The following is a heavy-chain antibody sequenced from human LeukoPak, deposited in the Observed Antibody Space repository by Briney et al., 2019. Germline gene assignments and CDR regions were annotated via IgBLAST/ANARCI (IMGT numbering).Heavy chain of an antibody. Sequence: SETLSLTCTVSGGSISSYYWSWIRQPAGKGLEWIGRIYTSGSTNYNPSLKSRVTISVDTSKNQFSLKLSSVTAADTAVYYCARGFHYYDSSGGVNWFDPWGQGTLVTVSS. CDR3: ARGFHYYDSSGGVNWFDP. V-gene: IGHV4-4*07. CDR2: IYTSGST. J-gene: IGHJ5*02. CDR1: GGSISSYY. D-gene: IGHD3-22*01.